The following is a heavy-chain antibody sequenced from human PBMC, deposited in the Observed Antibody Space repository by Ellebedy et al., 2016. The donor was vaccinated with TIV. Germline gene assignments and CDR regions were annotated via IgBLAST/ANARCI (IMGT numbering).Heavy chain of an antibody. CDR1: GYTFTSYY. D-gene: IGHD2-2*01. CDR3: ARADSTPTYGGAFDI. V-gene: IGHV1-69*13. Sequence: SVKVSCXASGYTFTSYYMHWVRQAPGQGLEWMGGIIPIFGTANYAQKFQGRVTITADESTSTAYMELSSLRSEDTAVYYCARADSTPTYGGAFDIWGQGTMVTVSS. CDR2: IIPIFGTA. J-gene: IGHJ3*02.